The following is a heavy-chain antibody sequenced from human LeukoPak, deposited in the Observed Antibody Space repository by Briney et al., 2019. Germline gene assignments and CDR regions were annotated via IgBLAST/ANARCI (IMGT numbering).Heavy chain of an antibody. Sequence: PSETLSLTCAVYGGSFSGYYWSWIRQPPGKGLEWIGEINHSGSTNYNPSPKSRVTISVDTSKNQFSLKVSSVTAADTAVYYCATYQMLDNLFDPWGQGTLVTVSS. J-gene: IGHJ5*02. CDR3: ATYQMLDNLFDP. V-gene: IGHV4-34*01. CDR2: INHSGST. D-gene: IGHD2-2*01. CDR1: GGSFSGYY.